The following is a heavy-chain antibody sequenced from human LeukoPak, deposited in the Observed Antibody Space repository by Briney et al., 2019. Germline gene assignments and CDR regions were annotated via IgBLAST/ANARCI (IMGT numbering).Heavy chain of an antibody. CDR2: ISTSSST. J-gene: IGHJ5*02. CDR1: GGSICKLL. CDR3: MTVTDPRYNFFDP. D-gene: IGHD2-21*02. V-gene: IGHV4-4*07. Sequence: SETLSLTCTVSGGSICKLLWSSIGQPAGQQLKWIGRISTSSSTNYNPSIRTRVTMSVDTYKHQFTLTPTSLTAGAPPTHLCMTVTDPRYNFFDPGGQGTRVSVSS.